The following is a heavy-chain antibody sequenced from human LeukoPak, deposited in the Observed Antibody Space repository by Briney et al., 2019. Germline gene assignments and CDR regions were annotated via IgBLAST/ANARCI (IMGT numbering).Heavy chain of an antibody. Sequence: GGSLRLSCAASGLTVSSNSMRCVCQAPGKRLEWVSSIISSSSDIYYADSVKGRFTISRDNAKNSLYLQMNSLRAEDTALYYCAKTGQRHAFDIWGQGTMVTVSS. CDR2: IISSSSDI. J-gene: IGHJ3*02. V-gene: IGHV3-21*01. CDR1: GLTVSSNS. D-gene: IGHD1-1*01. CDR3: AKTGQRHAFDI.